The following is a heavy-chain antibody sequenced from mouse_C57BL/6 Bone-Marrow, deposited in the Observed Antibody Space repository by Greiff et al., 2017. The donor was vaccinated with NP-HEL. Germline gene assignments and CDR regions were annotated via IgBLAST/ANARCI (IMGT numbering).Heavy chain of an antibody. CDR1: GYTFTDYY. CDR3: ARLTVYAMDY. J-gene: IGHJ4*01. Sequence: EVQLQQSGPELVKPGASVKISCKASGYTFTDYYMNWVKQSHGKSLEWIGDINPNNGGTSYNQKFKGKATLTVDKSSSTAYMELRSLTSEDSAVYYCARLTVYAMDYWGQGTSVTVSS. V-gene: IGHV1-26*01. CDR2: INPNNGGT. D-gene: IGHD1-1*01.